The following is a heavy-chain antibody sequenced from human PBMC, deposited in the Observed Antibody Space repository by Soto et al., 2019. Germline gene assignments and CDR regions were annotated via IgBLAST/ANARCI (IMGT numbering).Heavy chain of an antibody. V-gene: IGHV4-4*02. J-gene: IGHJ4*02. Sequence: QVLLQESGPGLVQPSGTLSLSCAVSGDSISTNYFWGWVRQPPGKGLEWVGDISHSGSVNYNPSHKSLVTISIDKSKNQFSLKLNSVTAADTAVYYCARSFGWYAIDYWGQGTLVIVSS. CDR2: ISHSGSV. D-gene: IGHD6-19*01. CDR1: GDSISTNYF. CDR3: ARSFGWYAIDY.